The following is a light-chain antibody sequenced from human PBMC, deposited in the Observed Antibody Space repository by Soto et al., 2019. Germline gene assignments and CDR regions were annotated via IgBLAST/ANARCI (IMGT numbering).Light chain of an antibody. Sequence: EIVFTQSPGTLSLSPGERATLSCRASQSVISTHLAWYQQKPGQAPRLLIYGASTRATGIPARFSGSGSGTEFTLTISSLQSEDFAVYYCQQYNNWPPYTFGQGTKVDIK. V-gene: IGKV3-15*01. CDR3: QQYNNWPPYT. J-gene: IGKJ1*01. CDR2: GAS. CDR1: QSVISTH.